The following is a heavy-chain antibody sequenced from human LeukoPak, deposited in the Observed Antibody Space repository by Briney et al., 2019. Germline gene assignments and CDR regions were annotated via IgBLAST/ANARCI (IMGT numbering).Heavy chain of an antibody. CDR1: GFTFSSYG. J-gene: IGHJ4*02. CDR2: IPNDRRNN. D-gene: IGHD3-22*01. V-gene: IGHV3-30*03. Sequence: GGSLRLSCAASGFTFSSYGTHWVRQAPGKGLEWVAVIPNDRRNNYYADSVKGRFAISRDNSKNTLYLQMNSLRAEDTAVYYCATSRDFYDTSGYYPYYFDCWGQGTLVTVSS. CDR3: ATSRDFYDTSGYYPYYFDC.